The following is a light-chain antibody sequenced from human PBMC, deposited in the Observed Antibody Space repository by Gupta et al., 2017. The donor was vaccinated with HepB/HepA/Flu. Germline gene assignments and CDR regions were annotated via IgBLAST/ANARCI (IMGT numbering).Light chain of an antibody. CDR1: KLGDKY. J-gene: IGLJ2*01. CDR3: QAWDSSTDLV. V-gene: IGLV3-1*01. Sequence: SYALTQPPSVSASPGHTARITCSGDKLGDKYASWYQQKPGQAPILVIYQDGERPSGTPERFSGSNSGNTATLTISGTQAVDEADYYCQAWDSSTDLVFGGGTRLTVL. CDR2: QDG.